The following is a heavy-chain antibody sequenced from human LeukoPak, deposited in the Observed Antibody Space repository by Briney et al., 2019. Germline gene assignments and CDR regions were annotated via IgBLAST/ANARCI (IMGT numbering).Heavy chain of an antibody. CDR1: GGTFISYA. V-gene: IGHV1-69*06. J-gene: IGHJ6*03. CDR2: IIPIFDTT. D-gene: IGHD3-10*01. Sequence: ASVEVSCKASGGTFISYAINWVRQAPGQGLEWMGGIIPIFDTTNYAQNFQGRVTITADKSTNTAYMELSSLRSEDTAVYYCARAIRGSKIASRYYFYYMDIWGKGTTVTVSS. CDR3: ARAIRGSKIASRYYFYYMDI.